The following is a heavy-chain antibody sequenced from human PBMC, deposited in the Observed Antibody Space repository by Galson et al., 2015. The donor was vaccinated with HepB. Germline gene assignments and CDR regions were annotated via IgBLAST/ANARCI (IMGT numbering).Heavy chain of an antibody. D-gene: IGHD2-21*02. CDR2: IRSKANSYAT. J-gene: IGHJ6*02. CDR3: TRPDRAGGYCGGDCGDGLYYYGMDV. V-gene: IGHV3-73*01. Sequence: SLRLSCAASGFTFSGSAMHWVRQASGKGLGWVGRIRSKANSYATAYAASVKGRFTISRDDSKNTAYLQMNSLKTEDRAVYYCTRPDRAGGYCGGDCGDGLYYYGMDVWGQGTTVTVSS. CDR1: GFTFSGSA.